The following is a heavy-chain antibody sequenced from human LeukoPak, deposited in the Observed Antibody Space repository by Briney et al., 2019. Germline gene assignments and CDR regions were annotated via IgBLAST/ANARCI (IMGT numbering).Heavy chain of an antibody. J-gene: IGHJ4*02. Sequence: SETLSLTCTVSGYSISSGYYWGWIRQPPGKGLEWIGSIYHSGSTYYNPSLKSRVTISVDTSENQFSLKLSSVTAADTAVYYCASLGEYRRSWYYFDYWGQGTLVTVSS. D-gene: IGHD6-13*01. CDR1: GYSISSGYY. CDR3: ASLGEYRRSWYYFDY. V-gene: IGHV4-38-2*02. CDR2: IYHSGST.